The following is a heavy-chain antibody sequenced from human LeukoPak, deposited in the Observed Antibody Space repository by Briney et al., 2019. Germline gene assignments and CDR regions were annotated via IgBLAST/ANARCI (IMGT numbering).Heavy chain of an antibody. J-gene: IGHJ4*02. CDR1: GYTFSSYT. Sequence: GGSLRLSCAASGYTFSSYTMNWVRQAPGKGLEWVSSISSSSSFIYSPDSVKGRFTISRDNANNPLYLQMNSLRAEDTAVYYCARASGSYYRGIDYWGQGTLVTVSS. V-gene: IGHV3-21*01. CDR2: ISSSSSFI. D-gene: IGHD1-26*01. CDR3: ARASGSYYRGIDY.